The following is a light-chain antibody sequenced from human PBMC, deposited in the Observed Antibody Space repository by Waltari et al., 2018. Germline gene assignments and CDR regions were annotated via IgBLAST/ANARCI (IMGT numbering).Light chain of an antibody. CDR2: GAS. CDR1: QTVYNY. V-gene: IGKV3-11*01. CDR3: HQRRNWPLT. Sequence: EIVLTQSPDTLSLSPGETASLSCRASQTVYNYLAWYQQKPGQAPRLLIYGASNRAPGIPARFSASGSGTDFTLTISSLESEDFAVYYCHQRRNWPLTFGGGTKVEI. J-gene: IGKJ4*01.